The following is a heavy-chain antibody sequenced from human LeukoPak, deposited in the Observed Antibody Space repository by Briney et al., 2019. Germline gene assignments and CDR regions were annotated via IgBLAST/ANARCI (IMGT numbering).Heavy chain of an antibody. CDR3: AREYDRAFDI. V-gene: IGHV3-20*04. J-gene: IGHJ3*02. CDR1: GFTLGEFG. Sequence: GGSLRLSCAASGFTLGEFGMRWVRHAPGKGLEWVSGINWNGGNTGYADSVKGRFTISRDNAKNSLYLQMNSLRAEDTAVYYCAREYDRAFDIWGQGTMVTVSS. CDR2: INWNGGNT. D-gene: IGHD3-22*01.